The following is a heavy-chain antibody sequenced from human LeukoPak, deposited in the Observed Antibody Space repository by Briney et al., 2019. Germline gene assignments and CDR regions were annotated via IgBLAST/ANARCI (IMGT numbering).Heavy chain of an antibody. J-gene: IGHJ4*02. CDR2: ISSSSSYI. CDR3: ARDGTDYYDSSGYIKSPFDY. CDR1: GFTFSSYS. V-gene: IGHV3-21*01. D-gene: IGHD3-22*01. Sequence: PGGSLRLSCAASGFTFSSYSMNWVRQAPGKGLEWVSSISSSSSYIYYADSVKGRFTISRDNAKNSLYLQMNSLRAEDTAVYYCARDGTDYYDSSGYIKSPFDYWGQGTLVTVSS.